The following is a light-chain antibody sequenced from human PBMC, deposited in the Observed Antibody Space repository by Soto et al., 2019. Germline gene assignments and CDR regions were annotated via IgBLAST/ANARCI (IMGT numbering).Light chain of an antibody. J-gene: IGLJ2*01. Sequence: QSVLTQPASVSGSPGQSITISCTGTSSGVGGYNYVSWYQQHPGKAPKVMIYDVSKRPSGISNRFSGSKSGNTASLTISGLQVEDEADYYCSSYTSGSTRVVFGGGPKVTVL. CDR3: SSYTSGSTRVV. V-gene: IGLV2-14*03. CDR2: DVS. CDR1: SSGVGGYNY.